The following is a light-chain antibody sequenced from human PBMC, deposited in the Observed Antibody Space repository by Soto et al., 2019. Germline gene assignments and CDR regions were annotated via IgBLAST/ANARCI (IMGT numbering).Light chain of an antibody. CDR1: EYVRVY. CDR2: ETS. V-gene: IGKV3-11*01. Sequence: ENVLTQFPATLSSSPGESATLSCRASEYVRVYLAWYHQKPGQAPRLLMYETSTRAPGIPRRFSGSGSGTDFTLSISSLEPEDSGVYYCQQRNDWPALSFGGGTKVEIK. J-gene: IGKJ4*01. CDR3: QQRNDWPALS.